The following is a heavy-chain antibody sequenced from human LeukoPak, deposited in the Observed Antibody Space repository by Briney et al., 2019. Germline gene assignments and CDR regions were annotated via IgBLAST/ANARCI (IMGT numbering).Heavy chain of an antibody. CDR3: AKYRGVVPAAPSWAFDI. CDR2: IIPIFGTA. V-gene: IGHV1-69*05. Sequence: GASVKVSCKASGGTFSSYAISCVRQAPAQGLEWVGGIIPIFGTANYAQKFRGRVTFTTDESTSTAYMELSSLRSEVTAVYYCAKYRGVVPAAPSWAFDIWGQGTMVTVSS. J-gene: IGHJ3*02. CDR1: GGTFSSYA. D-gene: IGHD2-2*01.